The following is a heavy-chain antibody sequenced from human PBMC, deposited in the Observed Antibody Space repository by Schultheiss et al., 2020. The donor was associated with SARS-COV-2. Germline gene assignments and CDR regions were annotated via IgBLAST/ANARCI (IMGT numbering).Heavy chain of an antibody. CDR2: INSDGSST. Sequence: GGSLRLSCAASGFTFSSYWMHWVRQAPGKGLVWVSRINSDGSSTSYADSVKGRFTISRDNAKNTLYLQMNSLRAEDTAVYYCAKDTDYYYGMDVWGQGTTVTVSS. J-gene: IGHJ6*02. CDR3: AKDTDYYYGMDV. CDR1: GFTFSSYW. V-gene: IGHV3-74*01.